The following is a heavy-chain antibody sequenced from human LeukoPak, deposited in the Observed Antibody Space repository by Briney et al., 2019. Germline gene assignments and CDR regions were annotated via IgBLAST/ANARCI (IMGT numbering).Heavy chain of an antibody. Sequence: SETLSLTCSVSGGSISDYYWSWLRQPPGKGLEWIGYISYSGSTSYSPSLKGRVTISTDTSKNQFSLNVISVTAADTAVYYCARDSHSLRWYLWGRGTLVTVSS. CDR1: GGSISDYY. CDR3: ARDSHSLRWYL. V-gene: IGHV4-59*01. CDR2: ISYSGST. D-gene: IGHD3-10*01. J-gene: IGHJ2*01.